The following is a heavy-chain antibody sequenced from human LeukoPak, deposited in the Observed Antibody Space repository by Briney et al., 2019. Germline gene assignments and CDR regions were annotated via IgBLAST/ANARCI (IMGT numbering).Heavy chain of an antibody. CDR1: GFTFSQHW. J-gene: IGHJ6*03. V-gene: IGHV3-7*01. Sequence: PGESLRLSCAASGFTFSQHWMSWVRQAPGKGLEWVANIKHDGREKQDGSEKNYVDSVKGRFTISRDNAKNSLYLQMNSLRAEDTAVYYCARSGRGVDSFYFYMDVWGKGTTVTVSS. CDR2: IKHDGREKQDGSEK. D-gene: IGHD3-10*01. CDR3: ARSGRGVDSFYFYMDV.